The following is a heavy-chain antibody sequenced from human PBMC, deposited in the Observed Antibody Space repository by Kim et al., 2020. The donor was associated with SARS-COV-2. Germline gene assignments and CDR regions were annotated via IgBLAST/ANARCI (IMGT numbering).Heavy chain of an antibody. Sequence: GESLKISCKGSGYSFPTYWIGWVRQMPGKGLEWMGIIYPDDSDTTYSPSLQGQVTISADKSITTAYLQWSSLKASDTAIYYCARRVVPAARMDAFDIWGQGTMVTVSS. D-gene: IGHD2-2*01. CDR2: IYPDDSDT. J-gene: IGHJ3*02. V-gene: IGHV5-51*01. CDR1: GYSFPTYW. CDR3: ARRVVPAARMDAFDI.